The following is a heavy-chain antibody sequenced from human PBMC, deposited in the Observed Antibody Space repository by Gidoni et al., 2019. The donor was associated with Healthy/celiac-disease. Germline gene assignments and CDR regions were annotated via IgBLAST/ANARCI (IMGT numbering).Heavy chain of an antibody. V-gene: IGHV3-23*01. CDR1: GFTFSRYA. CDR2: ISGSGGST. Sequence: EVQLLESGGGLVQPGGSLRLSCAASGFTFSRYAMSWVRQAPGKGLEWVSAISGSGGSTYYADSVKGRFTISRDKFKNTLYLQMNSLRAEDTAVYYCAKDLVGDIVVVVAADYWGQGTLVTVSS. CDR3: AKDLVGDIVVVVAADY. D-gene: IGHD2-15*01. J-gene: IGHJ4*02.